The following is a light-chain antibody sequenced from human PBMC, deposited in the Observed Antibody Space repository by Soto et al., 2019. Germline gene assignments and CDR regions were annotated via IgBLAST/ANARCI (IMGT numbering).Light chain of an antibody. CDR3: ASYTTPNILL. CDR1: TTDIHDFNS. J-gene: IGLJ1*01. V-gene: IGLV2-14*01. Sequence: QSALTQPASVSGSPGQSITISCSGPTTDIHDFNSISWYQHHPGKAPKLIAYDVTRRPSGVSRRVSGSKSGLTASLTISGLQAEDEADYFCASYTTPNILLFGTATKVTVL. CDR2: DVT.